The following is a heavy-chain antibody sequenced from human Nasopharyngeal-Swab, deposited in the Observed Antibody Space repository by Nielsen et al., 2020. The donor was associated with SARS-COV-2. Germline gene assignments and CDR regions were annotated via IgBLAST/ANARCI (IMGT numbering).Heavy chain of an antibody. V-gene: IGHV5-51*01. D-gene: IGHD4-17*01. J-gene: IGHJ4*02. CDR1: GYCFTSYW. CDR3: ARRVFYGDYFDY. Sequence: GESMKIYCKGSGYCFTSYWIGWVRQMPGKGLEWLGIIYPGDSDTRYSPSFQGHVTISADKSISTAYLQWSSLKASYTAMYYCARRVFYGDYFDYWGQGTLVTVSS. CDR2: IYPGDSDT.